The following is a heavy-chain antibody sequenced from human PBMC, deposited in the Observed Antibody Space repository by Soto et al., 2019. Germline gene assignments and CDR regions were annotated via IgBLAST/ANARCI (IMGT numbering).Heavy chain of an antibody. V-gene: IGHV3-13*01. J-gene: IGHJ6*02. CDR1: GFTFSSYD. CDR2: IGTAGDT. Sequence: GGSLRLSCAASGFTFSSYDMHWVRQATGKGLEWVSAIGTAGDTYYPGSVKGRFTISRENAKNSLYLQMNSLRAEDTAVYYCARDRETGYYYYGMDVWGQGTTVTVSS. CDR3: ARDRETGYYYYGMDV. D-gene: IGHD1-1*01.